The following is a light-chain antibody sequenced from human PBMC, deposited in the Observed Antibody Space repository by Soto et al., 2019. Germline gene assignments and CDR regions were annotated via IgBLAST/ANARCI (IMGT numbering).Light chain of an antibody. CDR2: DAS. J-gene: IGKJ4*01. CDR3: QQFSSYPLT. V-gene: IGKV3-11*01. Sequence: EIVFTQSPATLSLSPGERATLSCRASKSVSSYLAWYQQKPGQAPRLLIYDASNRATGIPARFSGSGSGTDFTLTISRLEPEDFAVYYCQQFSSYPLTFGGGTKVDIK. CDR1: KSVSSY.